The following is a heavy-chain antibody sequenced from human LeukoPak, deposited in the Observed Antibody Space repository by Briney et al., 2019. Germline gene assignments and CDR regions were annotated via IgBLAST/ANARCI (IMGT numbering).Heavy chain of an antibody. CDR1: VFPLGDYT. CDR2: IRRKAYGGTT. V-gene: IGHV3-49*04. D-gene: IGHD5-12*01. J-gene: IGHJ6*02. CDR3: TAQYSGYDYYYYGMDV. Sequence: GGSLRLSCTASVFPLGDYTMSWVRQAPGKGLEGVGSIRRKAYGGTTEYAASVKDRFTISRDDSKSIAYLQMNSLKIDDTAVYYCTAQYSGYDYYYYGMDVWGQGTTVTVSS.